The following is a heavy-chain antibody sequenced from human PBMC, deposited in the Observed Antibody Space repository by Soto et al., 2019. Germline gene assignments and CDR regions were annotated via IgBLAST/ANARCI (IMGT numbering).Heavy chain of an antibody. V-gene: IGHV4-34*01. J-gene: IGHJ4*02. CDR3: ARGGGYGAFDY. D-gene: IGHD5-18*01. CDR1: GGSFSGYY. Sequence: PSETLSLTCAVYGGSFSGYYWIWIRQPPGKGLEWIGEINHSGSTNYNPSLKSRVTISVDTSKNQFSLKLSSVTAADTAVYYCARGGGYGAFDYWGQGTLVTVSS. CDR2: INHSGST.